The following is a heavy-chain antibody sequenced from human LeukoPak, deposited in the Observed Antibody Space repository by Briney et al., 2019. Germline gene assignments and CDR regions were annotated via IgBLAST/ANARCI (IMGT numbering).Heavy chain of an antibody. Sequence: ASVRVSCKASGYTFTSYYMHWVRQAPGQGLEWMGIINPSGGSTSYAQKFQGRVTMTRDTSTSTVYMELSSLRSEDTAVYYCARDVAVAGTLDYWGQGTLVTVSS. D-gene: IGHD6-19*01. CDR2: INPSGGST. V-gene: IGHV1-46*01. CDR1: GYTFTSYY. J-gene: IGHJ4*02. CDR3: ARDVAVAGTLDY.